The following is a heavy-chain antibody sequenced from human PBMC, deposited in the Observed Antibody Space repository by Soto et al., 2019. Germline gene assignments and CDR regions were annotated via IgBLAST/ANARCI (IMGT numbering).Heavy chain of an antibody. J-gene: IGHJ4*01. D-gene: IGHD6-13*01. V-gene: IGHV1-24*01. CDR2: FDPEDGET. CDR1: VYTLTELS. CDR3: ATFWQQLVHYYFDY. Sequence: PVKRSRKVFVYTLTELSMHCRRQATGKGLEWMGGFDPEDGETIYAQKFQGRVTMTEDTSTDTAYMELSSLRSDDTAAYYGATFWQQLVHYYFDYWG.